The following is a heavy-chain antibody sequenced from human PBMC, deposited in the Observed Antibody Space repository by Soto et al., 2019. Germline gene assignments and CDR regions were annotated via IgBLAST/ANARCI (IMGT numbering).Heavy chain of an antibody. V-gene: IGHV4-59*02. Sequence: PSATLSLTCTVSGGSVSSYYWSWIRQTPGKGLEWIGYIYYSGSTNYNPSLKSRVTISVDTSKNQFSLKLSSVTASDTAVYYCARVNLRYYDSSGYNSAWGQGTLVT. CDR1: GGSVSSYY. CDR2: IYYSGST. D-gene: IGHD3-22*01. J-gene: IGHJ5*02. CDR3: ARVNLRYYDSSGYNSA.